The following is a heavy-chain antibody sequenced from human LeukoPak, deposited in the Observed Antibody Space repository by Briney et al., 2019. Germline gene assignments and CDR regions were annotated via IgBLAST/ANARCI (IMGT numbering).Heavy chain of an antibody. V-gene: IGHV3-74*01. J-gene: IGHJ4*02. CDR3: AVDAGDGYSYSY. D-gene: IGHD5-24*01. CDR1: GFTFSRYW. CDR2: INTDGSST. Sequence: GGSLRLSCAASGFTFSRYWMHWVRQAPGKGLVWVSRINTDGSSTSYADSVKGRFTISRDNAKNTLYLQMNRLRAEDTAVYYCAVDAGDGYSYSYWGQGTLVTVSS.